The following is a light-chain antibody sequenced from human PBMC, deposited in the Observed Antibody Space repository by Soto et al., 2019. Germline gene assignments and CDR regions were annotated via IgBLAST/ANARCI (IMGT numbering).Light chain of an antibody. CDR3: AAWDDSLNAYV. Sequence: QSVLTQPPSASGTPGQRVTISCFGSRSNIGSNAVSWYQQLPGTAPKLLMYSISQRPSGVPERFSGSRSGTSASLAISGLQSEDEADYDCAAWDDSLNAYVFGTGTKLTVL. CDR2: SIS. J-gene: IGLJ1*01. V-gene: IGLV1-44*01. CDR1: RSNIGSNA.